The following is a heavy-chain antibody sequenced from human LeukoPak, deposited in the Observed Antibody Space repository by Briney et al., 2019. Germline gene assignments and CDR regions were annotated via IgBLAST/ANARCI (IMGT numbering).Heavy chain of an antibody. D-gene: IGHD6-6*01. J-gene: IGHJ5*02. CDR2: INPNSGGT. CDR3: ARDGSPRQLVGVGNWFDP. Sequence: GASVKVSCKASGYTFTGYYMHWVRQAPGQGLEWMGWINPNSGGTNYAQKFQGRVTMTRDTPISTAYMELSRLRSDDTAVYYCARDGSPRQLVGVGNWFDPWGQGTLVTVSS. CDR1: GYTFTGYY. V-gene: IGHV1-2*02.